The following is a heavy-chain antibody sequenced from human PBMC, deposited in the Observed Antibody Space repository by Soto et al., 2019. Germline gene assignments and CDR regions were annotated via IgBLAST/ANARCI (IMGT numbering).Heavy chain of an antibody. CDR2: ISAYNGNT. CDR1: GYTFTSYG. J-gene: IGHJ4*02. Sequence: QVQLVQSGAEVKKPGASVKVSCKASGYTFTSYGISWVRQAPGQGLEWMGWISAYNGNTNYAQKLQGRVTMTTDTSTITAYMALRSLRSDDTAVYYCARLPVITGTTSNMEYWGQGTLVTVSS. CDR3: ARLPVITGTTSNMEY. V-gene: IGHV1-18*01. D-gene: IGHD1-7*01.